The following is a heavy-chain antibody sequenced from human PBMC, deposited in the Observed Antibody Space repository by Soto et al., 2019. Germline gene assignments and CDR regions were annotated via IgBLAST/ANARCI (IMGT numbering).Heavy chain of an antibody. J-gene: IGHJ6*02. CDR1: GGTFSSYA. CDR2: IIPIFGTA. CDR3: ARDEGIAARLDYYYGMDV. V-gene: IGHV1-69*01. D-gene: IGHD6-6*01. Sequence: QVQLVQSGAEVKKPGSSVKVSCKASGGTFSSYAISWVRQAPGQGLEWMGGIIPIFGTANYAQKFQGRVTITADESTSTAYMELSSLRSEDTAVYYCARDEGIAARLDYYYGMDVWGQGTTVTVSS.